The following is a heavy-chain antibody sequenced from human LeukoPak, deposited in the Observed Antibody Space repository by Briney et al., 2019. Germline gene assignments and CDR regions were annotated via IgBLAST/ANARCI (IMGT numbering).Heavy chain of an antibody. Sequence: SETLSLTCAVSGGSISTYHWSWIRQPPGKGLEWIGYISYSGSTNYNPSLKSRVTISVDTSKNQFSLKLSSVTAADTAVYYCARVLRGEQWLPRDWFDPWGQGTLVTVSS. D-gene: IGHD6-19*01. CDR1: GGSISTYH. V-gene: IGHV4-59*01. J-gene: IGHJ5*02. CDR3: ARVLRGEQWLPRDWFDP. CDR2: ISYSGST.